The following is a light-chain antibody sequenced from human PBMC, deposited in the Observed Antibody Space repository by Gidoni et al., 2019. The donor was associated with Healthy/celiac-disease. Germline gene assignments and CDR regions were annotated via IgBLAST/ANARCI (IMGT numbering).Light chain of an antibody. V-gene: IGKV3-11*01. CDR3: QQRSNWPGS. CDR2: DAS. CDR1: QSVSSY. J-gene: IGKJ2*04. Sequence: ESVLTQSPATLSLSTGERATLSGRASQSVSSYLAWYQQKPGQAPRLLIYDASNRAPGIPPRFSGSGSGTDFTLTISSLEPEDFAVYYCQQRSNWPGSFGQGTKLEIK.